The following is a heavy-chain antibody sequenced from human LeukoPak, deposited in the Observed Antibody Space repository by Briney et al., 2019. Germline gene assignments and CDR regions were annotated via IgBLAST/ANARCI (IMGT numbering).Heavy chain of an antibody. D-gene: IGHD1-26*01. CDR1: GGSFSGYF. CDR3: ARRRGKWDVNWFDP. Sequence: SETLSLTCAVYGGSFSGYFWSWIRQPPGEGLEWIAEINHSGSTNYNPSLKSRLTISVDTSKNQFSLKLSSVTAADTAVYYCARRRGKWDVNWFDPWGPGTLVTVSS. CDR2: INHSGST. J-gene: IGHJ5*02. V-gene: IGHV4-34*01.